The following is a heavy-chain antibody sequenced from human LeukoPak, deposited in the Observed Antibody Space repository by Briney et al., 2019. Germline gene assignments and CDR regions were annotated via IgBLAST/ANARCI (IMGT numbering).Heavy chain of an antibody. J-gene: IGHJ3*02. V-gene: IGHV3-74*01. CDR2: INTDGSST. Sequence: GGSLRLSCAASGFTFSSYSMNWVRQAPEKGLVWVSRINTDGSSTNYADSVKGRFTVSRDNAKNTLYLQMNSLRAEDTAVYYCARVIGWDEPFDIWGQGTMVTVSS. D-gene: IGHD1-26*01. CDR1: GFTFSSYS. CDR3: ARVIGWDEPFDI.